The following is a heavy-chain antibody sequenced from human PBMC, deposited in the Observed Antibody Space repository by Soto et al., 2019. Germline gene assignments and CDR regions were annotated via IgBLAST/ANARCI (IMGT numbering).Heavy chain of an antibody. J-gene: IGHJ4*02. CDR3: ATLPRAVAGIGRGY. V-gene: IGHV4-39*01. CDR2: LYYSGST. CDR1: GGSISSSSYY. D-gene: IGHD6-19*01. Sequence: QLQLQESGPGLVKPSETLSLTCTVSGGSISSSSYYWGWIRQPPGKGLELIGSLYYSGSTYYNPSLKSRVTISVDTSKNQFSLKLSSVTAADTAVYYCATLPRAVAGIGRGYWGQGTLVTVSS.